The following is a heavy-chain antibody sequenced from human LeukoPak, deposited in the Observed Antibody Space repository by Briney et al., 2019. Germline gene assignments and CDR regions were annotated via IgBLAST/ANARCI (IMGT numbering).Heavy chain of an antibody. CDR3: AKGKRGYSYSFGVDY. V-gene: IGHV3-9*01. D-gene: IGHD5-18*01. CDR1: GFTFDDYA. Sequence: GGSLRVSCAASGFTFDDYAMHWVRQAPGKGLEWVSGISWNSGSIGYADSVKGRFTISRDNAKNSLYLQMNSLRAEDTALYYCAKGKRGYSYSFGVDYWGQGTLVTVSS. J-gene: IGHJ4*02. CDR2: ISWNSGSI.